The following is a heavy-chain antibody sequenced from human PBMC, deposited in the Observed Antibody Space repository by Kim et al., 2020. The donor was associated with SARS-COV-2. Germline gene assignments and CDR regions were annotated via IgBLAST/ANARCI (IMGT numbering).Heavy chain of an antibody. V-gene: IGHV4-4*02. CDR2: VSQTGTT. CDR1: GGSITTTNW. D-gene: IGHD3-10*01. CDR3: AREATGFTPADY. Sequence: SETLSLTYTVSGGSITTTNWWSWVRQPPGKGLEWIGEVSQTGTTNYNPSLGGRVSISLDKSRNQFSLNLNSVTAADTAMYYCAREATGFTPADYWGQGTLVIVSS. J-gene: IGHJ4*02.